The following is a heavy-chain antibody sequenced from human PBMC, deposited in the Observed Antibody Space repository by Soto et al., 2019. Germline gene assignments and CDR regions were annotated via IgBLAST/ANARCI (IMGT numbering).Heavy chain of an antibody. J-gene: IGHJ4*02. CDR1: GFDFSTHA. CDR2: ITNTGSTT. CDR3: ANGFDYGDTKQIDH. Sequence: GGSLRLSCAASGFDFSTHALTWVRQAPGKGLEWLSSITNTGSTTHYADSVKGRFTISSENSRNTVNLQLNNLRVDDTAVYYCANGFDYGDTKQIDHWGQGTLVTVSS. D-gene: IGHD4-17*01. V-gene: IGHV3-23*01.